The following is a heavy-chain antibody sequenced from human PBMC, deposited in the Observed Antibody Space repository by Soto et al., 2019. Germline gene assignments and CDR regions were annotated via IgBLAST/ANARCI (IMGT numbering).Heavy chain of an antibody. CDR1: GFTFSSYS. J-gene: IGHJ4*02. Sequence: EVQLVESGGGLVKPGGSLRLSCAASGFTFSSYSMNWVRQASGKGLEWVSSISSSSSYIYYADSVKGRFTISRDNAKNSLYLQMNSLRAEDTAVYYCARDLPARLGNWNYLGYSLDYWGQGTLVTVSS. CDR3: ARDLPARLGNWNYLGYSLDY. CDR2: ISSSSSYI. D-gene: IGHD1-7*01. V-gene: IGHV3-21*01.